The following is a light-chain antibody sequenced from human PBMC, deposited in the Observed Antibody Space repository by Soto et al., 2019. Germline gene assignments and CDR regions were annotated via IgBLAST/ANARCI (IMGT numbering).Light chain of an antibody. V-gene: IGLV2-8*01. Sequence: QSALTQPPSASGSPGQSVTISCTGTSSEDGGYNDVSWYQQHPGKAPKLIIYGVTKRPSGVPDRISGSKSGNTASLTVSGLQAEDEADYYCSSYAGSNNVVVFGGGTKLTVL. CDR2: GVT. CDR3: SSYAGSNNVVV. CDR1: SSEDGGYND. J-gene: IGLJ2*01.